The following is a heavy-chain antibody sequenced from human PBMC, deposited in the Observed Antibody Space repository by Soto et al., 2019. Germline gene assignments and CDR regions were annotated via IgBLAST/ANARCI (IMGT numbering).Heavy chain of an antibody. D-gene: IGHD3-10*01. CDR2: ISDDGSNK. CDR1: GFTFSSYG. CDR3: AKERYGQLWLEDYGLDV. Sequence: QVQLVESGGGVVQSGRSLRLSCAASGFTFSSYGIQWVRQAPGKGLEWVALISDDGSNKYYADSVKGRFTTSRDNSKNTLYLQMHSLRPEATAVYYCAKERYGQLWLEDYGLDVWCKGTTVTVAS. J-gene: IGHJ6*04. V-gene: IGHV3-30*18.